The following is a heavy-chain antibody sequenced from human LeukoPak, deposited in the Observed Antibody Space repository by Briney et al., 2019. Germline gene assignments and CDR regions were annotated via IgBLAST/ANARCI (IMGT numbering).Heavy chain of an antibody. CDR1: GGSISSYY. Sequence: KSSETLSLTCTVSGGSISSYYWSWIRQPPGKGLEWIGYIYYSGSTNYNPSLKSRVTISVDTSKNQFSLKLSSVTAADTAVYYCARAMNSYYFDYWGQGTLVTVSS. CDR3: ARAMNSYYFDY. J-gene: IGHJ4*02. CDR2: IYYSGST. V-gene: IGHV4-59*01. D-gene: IGHD1-7*01.